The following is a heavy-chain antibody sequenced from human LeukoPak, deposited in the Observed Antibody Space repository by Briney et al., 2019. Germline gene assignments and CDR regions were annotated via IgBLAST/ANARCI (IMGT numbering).Heavy chain of an antibody. D-gene: IGHD2-21*02. CDR2: IYYSGST. V-gene: IGHV4-59*08. Sequence: SETLSLTCTVSGGSISSYYWSWIRQPPGKGLEWIGYIYYSGSTNYNPSLKSRVTISVDTSKNQFSLKLSPVTAADTAVYYCARHPSTYCGGDCYSFWFDPWGQGTLVTVSS. J-gene: IGHJ5*02. CDR3: ARHPSTYCGGDCYSFWFDP. CDR1: GGSISSYY.